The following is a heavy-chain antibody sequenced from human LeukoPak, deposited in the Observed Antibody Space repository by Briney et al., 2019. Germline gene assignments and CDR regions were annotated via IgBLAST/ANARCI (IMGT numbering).Heavy chain of an antibody. V-gene: IGHV1-3*01. J-gene: IGHJ4*02. Sequence: GASVKVSCEASGYTFTGFYMHWVRQAPGQRLEWMGWINAGNGDTKYSQKFQGRVTISRDTSASTAYMELSSLRSEDTAVYYCARVYCSSTSCQYYFDYWGQGTLVTVSS. CDR3: ARVYCSSTSCQYYFDY. CDR2: INAGNGDT. D-gene: IGHD2-2*01. CDR1: GYTFTGFY.